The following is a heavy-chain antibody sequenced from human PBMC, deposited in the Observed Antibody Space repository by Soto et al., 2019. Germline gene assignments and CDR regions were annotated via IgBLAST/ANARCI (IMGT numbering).Heavy chain of an antibody. CDR3: ARGWFGPDV. D-gene: IGHD3-10*01. CDR1: EFTFSGRS. CDR2: IDKVGTDS. J-gene: IGHJ6*04. Sequence: GGSLKLSCAASEFTFSGRSLHWVRQAPGKGLVWVSGIDKVGTDSTYADSVKGRFTSSRDNAKNTVYLQMNSLRVEDTAVYYCARGWFGPDVWGKGTTVTVSS. V-gene: IGHV3-74*01.